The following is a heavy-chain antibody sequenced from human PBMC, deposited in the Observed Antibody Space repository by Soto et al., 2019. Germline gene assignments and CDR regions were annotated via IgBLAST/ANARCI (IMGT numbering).Heavy chain of an antibody. D-gene: IGHD3-22*01. V-gene: IGHV4-31*03. CDR3: ARDALSRDSI. J-gene: IGHJ4*02. CDR1: GGSISSGGYY. CDR2: ISYSGST. Sequence: QVQLQESGPGLVKPSQTLSLTCTVSGGSISSGGYYWSWIRQHPGKGLEWIGYISYSGSTYYNPSLXSXVXLXXDTSKHQFSLKLSSVTAADTAVYYCARDALSRDSIWGQGTLVTVSS.